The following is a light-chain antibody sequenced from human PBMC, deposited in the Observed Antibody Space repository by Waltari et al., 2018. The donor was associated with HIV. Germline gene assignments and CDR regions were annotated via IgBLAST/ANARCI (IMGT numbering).Light chain of an antibody. CDR1: KSGRNY. CDR2: DAS. Sequence: EMVLTQSPATLALSPGEVTILCARPSKSGRNYLSWYQQKTAQAPRLLINDASNTATGIPARCSGSGSGTDVTLPISSLQPEDFAVYYCQHRSSCLPYTFGQGTKLEIK. V-gene: IGKV3-11*01. CDR3: QHRSSCLPYT. J-gene: IGKJ2*01.